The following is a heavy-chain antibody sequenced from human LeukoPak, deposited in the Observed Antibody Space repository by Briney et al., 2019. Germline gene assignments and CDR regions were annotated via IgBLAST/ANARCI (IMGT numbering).Heavy chain of an antibody. CDR2: INAGNGNT. CDR3: ARRSGYYDILTGYFPSFDY. CDR1: GYTFTIYA. Sequence: ASVTVSCTASGYTFTIYAMHWVRQAPGQRLEWMGWINAGNGNTKYSQKFQGRVTITRDTSASTAYMELRSLRSDDTAVYYCARRSGYYDILTGYFPSFDYWGQGTLVTVSS. V-gene: IGHV1-3*01. J-gene: IGHJ4*02. D-gene: IGHD3-9*01.